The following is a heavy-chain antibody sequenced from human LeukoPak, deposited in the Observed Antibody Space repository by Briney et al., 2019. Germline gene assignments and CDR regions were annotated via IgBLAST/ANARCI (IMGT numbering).Heavy chain of an antibody. J-gene: IGHJ4*02. Sequence: GGSLRLSCAASGFTFSSHNMNWVRQAPGKGLEWVSSISTSSSYIYYADSVKGRFTISRDNAKNSLYLQINSLRAEDTAVYYCARGPSGYHNTGGQGTLVTVSS. D-gene: IGHD5-12*01. CDR3: ARGPSGYHNT. CDR2: ISTSSSYI. V-gene: IGHV3-21*01. CDR1: GFTFSSHN.